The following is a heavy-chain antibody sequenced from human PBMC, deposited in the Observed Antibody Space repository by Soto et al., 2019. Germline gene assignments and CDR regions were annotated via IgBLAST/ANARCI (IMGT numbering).Heavy chain of an antibody. V-gene: IGHV3-7*01. CDR2: IKQDGSEK. CDR3: ASYGVWFGEISYFQH. Sequence: EVQLVESGGGLVQPGGSLRLSCAASGFTFSSYWMSWVRQAPGKGLEWVANIKQDGSEKYYVDPVKGRFTISRDNAKNSLYLQMNSLRAEDTAVYYCASYGVWFGEISYFQHWGQGTLVTVSS. J-gene: IGHJ1*01. CDR1: GFTFSSYW. D-gene: IGHD3-10*01.